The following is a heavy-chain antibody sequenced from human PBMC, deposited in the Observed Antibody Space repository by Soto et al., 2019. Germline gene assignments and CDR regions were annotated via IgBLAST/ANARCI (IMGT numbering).Heavy chain of an antibody. D-gene: IGHD3-16*01. CDR2: ISGYNDKR. Sequence: QIHLVQSGAEVKRPGASVRVSCKASGYTFNTFGITWVRQAPGQGLEWMGCISGYNDKRDYSRRLQGRLTLTADPSTETAYMELTSLTSDDTAVYYCARGWGKYYGVNDYWGQGPLVTVRS. CDR1: GYTFNTFG. CDR3: ARGWGKYYGVNDY. V-gene: IGHV1-18*01. J-gene: IGHJ4*02.